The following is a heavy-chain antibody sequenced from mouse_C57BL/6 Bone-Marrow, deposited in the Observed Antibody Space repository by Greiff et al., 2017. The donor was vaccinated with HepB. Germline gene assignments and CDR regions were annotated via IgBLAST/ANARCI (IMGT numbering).Heavy chain of an antibody. CDR2: ISSGGSYT. D-gene: IGHD1-1*01. CDR1: GFTFSSYG. Sequence: EVKVVESGGDLVKPGGSLKLSCAASGFTFSSYGMSWVRQTPDKRLEWVATISSGGSYTYYPDSVKGRFTISRDNAKNTLYLQMSSLKSEDTAMYYWARPGDYYGSSYVWFAYWGQGTLVTVSA. J-gene: IGHJ3*01. CDR3: ARPGDYYGSSYVWFAY. V-gene: IGHV5-6*01.